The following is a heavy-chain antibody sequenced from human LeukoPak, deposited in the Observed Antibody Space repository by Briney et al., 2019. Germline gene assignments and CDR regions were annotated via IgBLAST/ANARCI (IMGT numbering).Heavy chain of an antibody. V-gene: IGHV1-46*01. J-gene: IGHJ5*02. CDR3: ARDNSVGDTAWWFDP. CDR1: GYTFTRHY. Sequence: ASAKVSCKASGYTFTRHYMHWVRQAPGQGLEWMGVINPGGGWTSYAQKFQGRVTMTRDMSTSTDYMELSSLRSEDTAVYYCARDNSVGDTAWWFDPWGQGTLVTVSS. CDR2: INPGGGWT. D-gene: IGHD1-26*01.